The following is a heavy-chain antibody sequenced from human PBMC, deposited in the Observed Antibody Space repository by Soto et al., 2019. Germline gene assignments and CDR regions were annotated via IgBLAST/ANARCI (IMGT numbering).Heavy chain of an antibody. J-gene: IGHJ4*02. V-gene: IGHV3-11*01. CDR2: ISSSGSTI. CDR1: GFTFSDYY. Sequence: GGSLRLSCAASGFTFSDYYMSWIRQAPGKGLKWVSYISSSGSTIYYADSVKGRFTISRDNAKSSLYLQMNSLRVEDTAVYYCAFHFARIFSGYDYSFDSWGQGALVTVSS. D-gene: IGHD5-12*01. CDR3: AFHFARIFSGYDYSFDS.